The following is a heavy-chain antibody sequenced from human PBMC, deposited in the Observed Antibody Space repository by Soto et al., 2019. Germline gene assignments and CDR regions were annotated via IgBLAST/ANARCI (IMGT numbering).Heavy chain of an antibody. Sequence: SLRLSCVASGFTFEDYSLHWVRQVPGKGLEWVAGISGNNGSSGYADSVRGRFTVSRDNAKNSLFLQMSSLSPEDTALYYCTKRRSARPGFDAFDLWGQGTMVTVSS. CDR1: GFTFEDYS. CDR3: TKRRSARPGFDAFDL. V-gene: IGHV3-9*01. D-gene: IGHD3-10*01. CDR2: ISGNNGSS. J-gene: IGHJ3*01.